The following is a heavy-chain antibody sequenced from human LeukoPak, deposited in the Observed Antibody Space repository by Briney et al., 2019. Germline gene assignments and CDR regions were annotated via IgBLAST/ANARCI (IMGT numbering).Heavy chain of an antibody. CDR1: GGSTTSYY. CDR2: IYYSGST. CDR3: ARRQYSSGWTNAFDI. J-gene: IGHJ3*02. D-gene: IGHD6-19*01. V-gene: IGHV4-59*08. Sequence: SETLSLTCTVSGGSTTSYYWSWIRQPPGKGLEWIGYIYYSGSTNYNLSLKSRVTISVDTSKNQFSLKLSSVTAADTAVYYCARRQYSSGWTNAFDIWGQGTMVTVSS.